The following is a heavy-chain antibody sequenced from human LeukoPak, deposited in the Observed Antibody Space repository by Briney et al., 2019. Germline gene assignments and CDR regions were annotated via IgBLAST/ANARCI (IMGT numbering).Heavy chain of an antibody. CDR2: IGSDNKP. V-gene: IGHV3-23*01. J-gene: IGHJ4*02. Sequence: GGSLRLSCAASGFTFSNHGMSWVRQAPGKGLEWVSSIGSDNKPHYSESVKGRFAISRDNSKNILFLHLNSLRAEDTAVYYCAKEGVDIVATVDWGQGTLVTVSS. CDR3: AKEGVDIVATVD. D-gene: IGHD5-12*01. CDR1: GFTFSNHG.